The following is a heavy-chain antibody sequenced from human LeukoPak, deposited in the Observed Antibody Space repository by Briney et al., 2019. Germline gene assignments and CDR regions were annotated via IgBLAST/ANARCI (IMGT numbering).Heavy chain of an antibody. CDR3: ARSGGDAFDI. CDR2: IYPNSGDT. J-gene: IGHJ3*02. Sequence: ASVKVSCKASGYTFSGYYMHWVRQAPGQGLEWMGWIYPNSGDTKYAQKFQGRSTVTRDTSISTAFMEVRRLRADDTAVYYCARSGGDAFDIWGQGTMVTVSS. V-gene: IGHV1-2*02. CDR1: GYTFSGYY. D-gene: IGHD1-26*01.